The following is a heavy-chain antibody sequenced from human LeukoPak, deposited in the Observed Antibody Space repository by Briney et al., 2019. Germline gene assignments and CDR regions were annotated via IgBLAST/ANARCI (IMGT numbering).Heavy chain of an antibody. V-gene: IGHV1-8*01. CDR2: MNPNSGNT. CDR1: GYTFTSYD. J-gene: IGHJ4*02. CDR3: AGGGDTASYYFDY. Sequence: ASVTVSFTASGYTFTSYDINWVRQATGQGLEWMGWMNPNSGNTGYAQKFQGRVTMTRNTSISTAYMELSSLRSEDTAVYYCAGGGDTASYYFDYWGQGTLVTVSS. D-gene: IGHD5-18*01.